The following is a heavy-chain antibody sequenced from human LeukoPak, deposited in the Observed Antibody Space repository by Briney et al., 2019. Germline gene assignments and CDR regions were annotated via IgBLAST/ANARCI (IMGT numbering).Heavy chain of an antibody. CDR1: AFSFSNYA. Sequence: GGSLRLSCAAAAFSFSNYAMSWVRQAPGKGLEWVSSISGTGGTTYSADSVKGRFTISRDNSKSTVSLQMNSVRAEDTAVYYCAKEGYSYPLNYFDSWGQGNLVTVSS. CDR2: ISGTGGTT. D-gene: IGHD5-12*01. CDR3: AKEGYSYPLNYFDS. V-gene: IGHV3-23*01. J-gene: IGHJ4*02.